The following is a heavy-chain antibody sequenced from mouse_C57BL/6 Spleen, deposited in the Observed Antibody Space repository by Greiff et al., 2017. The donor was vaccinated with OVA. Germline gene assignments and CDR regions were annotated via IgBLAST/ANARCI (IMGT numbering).Heavy chain of an antibody. Sequence: VKLQESGPGLVAPSQSLSITCTVSGFSLTSYGVSWVRQPPGKGLEWLGVIWGDGSTNYHSALISRLSISKDNSKSQVFLKLNSLQTDDTATYYCAKKGGFYDYNAMDYWGQGTSVTVSS. CDR2: IWGDGST. CDR3: AKKGGFYDYNAMDY. CDR1: GFSLTSYG. J-gene: IGHJ4*01. V-gene: IGHV2-3*01. D-gene: IGHD2-3*01.